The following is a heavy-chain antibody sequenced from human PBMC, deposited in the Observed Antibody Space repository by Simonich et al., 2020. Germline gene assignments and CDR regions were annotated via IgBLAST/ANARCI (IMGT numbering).Heavy chain of an antibody. J-gene: IGHJ3*02. CDR2: ISSSSSYI. Sequence: EVQLVESGGGLVKPGGSLRLSCAASGFTFSSYSMNWVRQAPGKELEWVSTISSSSSYIYYADSGKGRFTISRDNAKNSLYLQMNSLRAEDTAVYYCARGIVGASGAFDIWGQGTMVTVSS. V-gene: IGHV3-21*01. D-gene: IGHD1-26*01. CDR1: GFTFSSYS. CDR3: ARGIVGASGAFDI.